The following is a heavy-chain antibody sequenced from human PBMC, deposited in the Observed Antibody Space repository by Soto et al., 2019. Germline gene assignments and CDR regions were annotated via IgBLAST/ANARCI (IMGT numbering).Heavy chain of an antibody. D-gene: IGHD2-8*01. CDR3: ARSFCRDAVRCNWFDP. V-gene: IGHV4-59*01. Sequence: QVQLQESGPGLVKPSETLSLTCTVSGAFSSTYYWSWIRQPPGKGLEWIGYMNNIGRTNYNPSLKSRVTISLDTSKNQFSLRLSSVIAADTAVYYCARSFCRDAVRCNWFDPWGLGTLVTASS. CDR1: GAFSSTYY. J-gene: IGHJ5*02. CDR2: MNNIGRT.